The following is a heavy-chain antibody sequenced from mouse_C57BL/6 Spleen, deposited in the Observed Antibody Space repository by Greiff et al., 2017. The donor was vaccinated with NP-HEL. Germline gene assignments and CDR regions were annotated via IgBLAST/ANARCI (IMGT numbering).Heavy chain of an antibody. V-gene: IGHV1-81*01. CDR2: IYPRSGNT. Sequence: VKLMESGAELARPGASVKLSCKASGYTFTSYGISWVKQRTGQGLEWIGEIYPRSGNTYYNEKFKGKATLTADKSSSTAYMELRSLTSEDSAVYFCARYPIDDGYHWYFDVWGTGTTVTVSS. CDR3: ARYPIDDGYHWYFDV. J-gene: IGHJ1*03. CDR1: GYTFTSYG. D-gene: IGHD2-3*01.